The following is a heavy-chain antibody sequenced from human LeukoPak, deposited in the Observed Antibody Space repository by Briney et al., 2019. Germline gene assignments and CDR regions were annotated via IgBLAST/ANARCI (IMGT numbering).Heavy chain of an antibody. Sequence: GGSLRLSCAASGFTFSSYAMSWVRQAPGKGLEWVSAISGSGGSTYYADSVKGRFTISRDNPKNTLYLQMNSLRAEDTAVYYCAKGAASCSCGSGGYYGYFYYRGQVTLVTVSS. CDR2: ISGSGGST. J-gene: IGHJ4*02. CDR3: AKGAASCSCGSGGYYGYFYY. V-gene: IGHV3-23*01. D-gene: IGHD3-10*01. CDR1: GFTFSSYA.